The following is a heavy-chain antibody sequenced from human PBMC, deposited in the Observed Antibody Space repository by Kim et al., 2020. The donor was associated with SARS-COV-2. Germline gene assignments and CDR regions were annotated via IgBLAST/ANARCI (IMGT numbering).Heavy chain of an antibody. J-gene: IGHJ4*01. CDR2: ISTNGGAA. CDR3: ATQYGSGSYYKSDFDY. V-gene: IGHV3-23*01. Sequence: GGSLRLSCAASGFTFTSYAMSWVRQAPGKGLEWVSAISTNGGAAYYADSVRGRFTISRDNSQNTVLLQMSSLRAEDTAVYYCATQYGSGSYYKSDFDYWG. CDR1: GFTFTSYA. D-gene: IGHD3-10*01.